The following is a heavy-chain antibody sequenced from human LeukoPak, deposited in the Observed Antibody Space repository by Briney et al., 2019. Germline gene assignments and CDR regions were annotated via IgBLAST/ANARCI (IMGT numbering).Heavy chain of an antibody. D-gene: IGHD6-25*01. Sequence: PGGSLRLSCAASGFTFSSYEMNWVRQAPGKGLECVSYISRSGTTVYYADSVKGRFTISRDNAKNSLYLQMNSLRVEDTAPYFCARAAWDAFDIWGQGTMVTVSS. CDR1: GFTFSSYE. CDR3: ARAAWDAFDI. V-gene: IGHV3-48*03. CDR2: ISRSGTTV. J-gene: IGHJ3*02.